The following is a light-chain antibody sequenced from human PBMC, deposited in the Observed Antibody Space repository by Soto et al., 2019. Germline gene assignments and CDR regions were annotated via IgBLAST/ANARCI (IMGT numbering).Light chain of an antibody. CDR3: QKYNSAPLT. J-gene: IGKJ4*01. CDR1: HTISSSY. CDR2: GIS. Sequence: EIVLTQSPGTLSLSPGERATLSCRASHTISSSYLAWYQQKPGQAPRLLMYGISRRATGIPDRFSGSGSGTDFTLTITRLEPEDVAAYYCQKYNSAPLTFGGGTKVDIK. V-gene: IGKV3-20*01.